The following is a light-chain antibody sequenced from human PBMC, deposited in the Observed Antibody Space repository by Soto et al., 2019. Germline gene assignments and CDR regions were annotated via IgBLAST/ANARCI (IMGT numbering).Light chain of an antibody. V-gene: IGKV1-27*01. J-gene: IGKJ4*01. CDR2: GAS. CDR1: RDISNY. CDR3: QKYDTAPLT. Sequence: DIQVTQSPSSLSASLGDRVSITCRASRDISNYLAWYQQKPGQVPRLLISGASTLHSGVPSRFSGSGSGTDFTLTITSLQPEDIATYFCQKYDTAPLTFGGGTKVAIK.